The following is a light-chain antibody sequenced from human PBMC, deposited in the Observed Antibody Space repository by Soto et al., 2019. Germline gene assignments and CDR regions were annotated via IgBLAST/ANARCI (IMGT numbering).Light chain of an antibody. V-gene: IGKV1-39*01. J-gene: IGKJ4*01. CDR1: QSISNY. CDR3: QQSYTLSPLT. Sequence: DIQMTQSPSSLSASVGDRVIITCQTSQSISNYLNWYQHKPGKAPKVLISAASNLQSGVPSRFSGSGSGTVFTLTISSLQPEDFATYFCQQSYTLSPLTFGGGTKVEIK. CDR2: AAS.